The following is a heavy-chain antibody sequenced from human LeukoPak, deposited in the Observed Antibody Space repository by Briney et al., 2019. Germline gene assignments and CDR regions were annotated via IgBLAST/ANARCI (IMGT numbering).Heavy chain of an antibody. CDR2: MNPNSGNT. CDR3: ARVASAAGTAYFDY. CDR1: GYTFTSYD. V-gene: IGHV1-8*03. J-gene: IGHJ4*02. D-gene: IGHD6-13*01. Sequence: ASVKVSCKASGYTFTSYDINWVRQATGQGLEWMGWMNPNSGNTGYAQKFQGRVTITRNTSISTAYMELSSLRSEDTAVYYCARVASAAGTAYFDYWGQGTLVTVSS.